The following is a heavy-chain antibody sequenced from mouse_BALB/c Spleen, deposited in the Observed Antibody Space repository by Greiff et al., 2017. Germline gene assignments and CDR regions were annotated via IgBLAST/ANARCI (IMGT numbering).Heavy chain of an antibody. CDR1: GYTFTSYY. CDR3: ARGSYYYGSSYDAMDD. V-gene: IGHV1S56*01. J-gene: IGHJ4*01. D-gene: IGHD1-1*01. Sequence: VQLVESGPELVKPGASVRISCKASGYTFTSYYIPWVKQRPGQGLEWIGWIYPGNVNTKYNEKFKGKATLTADKSSSTAYMQLSSLTSEDSAVYFCARGSYYYGSSYDAMDDWGEGTSVTVSS. CDR2: IYPGNVNT.